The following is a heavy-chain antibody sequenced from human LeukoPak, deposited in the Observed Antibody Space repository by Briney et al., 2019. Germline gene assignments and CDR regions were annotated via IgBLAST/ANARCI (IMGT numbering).Heavy chain of an antibody. J-gene: IGHJ4*02. Sequence: GGSLRLSCAASGFTFSSYEMNWVRQAPGKGLEWVSYISSSGGTIYYADSVKGRFTISRDNAKSSLYLQMNSLRAEDTAVYYCARLGDGYNFWGQRTLVTVSS. CDR1: GFTFSSYE. D-gene: IGHD5-24*01. CDR2: ISSSGGTI. CDR3: ARLGDGYNF. V-gene: IGHV3-48*03.